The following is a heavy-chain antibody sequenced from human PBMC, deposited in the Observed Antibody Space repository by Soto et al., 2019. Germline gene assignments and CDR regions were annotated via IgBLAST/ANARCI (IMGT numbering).Heavy chain of an antibody. J-gene: IGHJ4*02. CDR2: ISEDGSKK. Sequence: PGGSLRLSCAASGFNFNNYAMHWVRQAPGKGLEWVTLISEDGSKKYFPDSVKGRFTVSRDNSKNTLFLQMNSLKTEDTAVYYCAKSAHPATVTLYYFDYWGQGTLVTVSS. V-gene: IGHV3-30*18. D-gene: IGHD4-17*01. CDR1: GFNFNNYA. CDR3: AKSAHPATVTLYYFDY.